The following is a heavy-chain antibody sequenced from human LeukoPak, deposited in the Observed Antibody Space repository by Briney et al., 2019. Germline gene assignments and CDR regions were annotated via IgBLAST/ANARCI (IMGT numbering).Heavy chain of an antibody. Sequence: PGGSLRLSCAASGFTFSSYWMHWVRQAPGKGLVWVSRIISDGSSTSYADSVKGRFTISRDNAKNPLYLQMNRLRAEDTAVYYCASWDLLPLDPWGQGTLVTVSS. D-gene: IGHD2-15*01. CDR2: IISDGSST. CDR3: ASWDLLPLDP. J-gene: IGHJ5*02. V-gene: IGHV3-74*01. CDR1: GFTFSSYW.